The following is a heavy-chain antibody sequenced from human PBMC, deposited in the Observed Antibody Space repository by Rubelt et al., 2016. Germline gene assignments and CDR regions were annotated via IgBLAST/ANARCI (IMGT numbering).Heavy chain of an antibody. CDR2: IQYTGSA. V-gene: IGHV4-39*02. D-gene: IGHD1-26*01. CDR3: ARVLGGTYYDAFDM. CDR1: GDSIGSNYDF. Sequence: QLQMQESGPGLVKPSETLSLTCTVSGDSIGSNYDFWAWIRQPPGKELEWLASIQYTGSAYYNPSLKSRVTISVDRSKNQCARKVTSGAAADTAVYYCARVLGGTYYDAFDMWGQGTVVTVFS. J-gene: IGHJ3*02.